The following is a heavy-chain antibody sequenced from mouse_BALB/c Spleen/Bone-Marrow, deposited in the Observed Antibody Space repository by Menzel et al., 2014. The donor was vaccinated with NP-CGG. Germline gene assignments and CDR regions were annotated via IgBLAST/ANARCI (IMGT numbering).Heavy chain of an antibody. CDR1: GYSITSGYY. Sequence: VQLQQSGPGLVKPSQSLSLPCSVTGYSITSGYYCNWIRQFPGNKLEWMGYISYDGSNNYNPSLKNRISITRDTSKNQFFLKLNSVTTEDTATYYCARGNYVDYWGQGTTLTVSS. V-gene: IGHV3-6*02. CDR3: ARGNYVDY. J-gene: IGHJ2*01. CDR2: ISYDGSN.